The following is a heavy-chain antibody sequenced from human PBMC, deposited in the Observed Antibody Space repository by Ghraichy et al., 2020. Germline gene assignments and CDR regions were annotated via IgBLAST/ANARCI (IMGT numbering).Heavy chain of an antibody. J-gene: IGHJ5*02. CDR3: ARGVRAADYFDP. V-gene: IGHV3-33*01. CDR1: GFTFSSYA. D-gene: IGHD5-12*01. Sequence: GGSLRLSCAASGFTFSSYAMHWVRQAPGKGLEWVAVIWHDGGNKYYADSVKGRFTISRDNSKNTLNLQMNSLRAEDTAVYYCARGVRAADYFDPWGQGTLVTVSS. CDR2: IWHDGGNK.